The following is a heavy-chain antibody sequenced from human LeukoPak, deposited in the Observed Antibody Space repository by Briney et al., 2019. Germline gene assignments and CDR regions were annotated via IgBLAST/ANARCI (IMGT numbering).Heavy chain of an antibody. D-gene: IGHD1-26*01. Sequence: PGGSLRLSCAASGFTFSSYGMHWVRQAPGKGLEWVAVIWYDGSNKYYADSVKGRFTISRDNSKNTLYLQMNSLRAEDTAVYYCARRSARWANWFDPWGQGTLVTVSS. V-gene: IGHV3-33*01. CDR1: GFTFSSYG. J-gene: IGHJ5*02. CDR3: ARRSARWANWFDP. CDR2: IWYDGSNK.